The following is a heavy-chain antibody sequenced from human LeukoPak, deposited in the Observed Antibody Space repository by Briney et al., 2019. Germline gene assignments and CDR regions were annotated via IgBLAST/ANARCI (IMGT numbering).Heavy chain of an antibody. CDR2: IYYTGST. D-gene: IGHD4-17*01. J-gene: IGHJ5*02. Sequence: SETLSLTCTVSGGSISSYSWSWIRQPPGKGLEWIGCIYYTGSTNYNPSLKSRVTISVDTSKNQFSLKLSSVTAADTAVYYCARNTVTSWNWFDPWGQGTLVTVSS. CDR1: GGSISSYS. CDR3: ARNTVTSWNWFDP. V-gene: IGHV4-59*01.